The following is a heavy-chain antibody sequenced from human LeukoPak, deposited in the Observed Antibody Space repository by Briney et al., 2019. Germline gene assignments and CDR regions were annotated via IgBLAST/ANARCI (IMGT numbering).Heavy chain of an antibody. J-gene: IGHJ3*02. CDR1: GYTFTSYW. CDR2: IYPADSDT. D-gene: IGHD3-10*01. V-gene: IGHV5-51*01. CDR3: ARSMIRGSSGAFDI. Sequence: GESLKISCEGSGYTFTSYWIGWVRQMPGKGLEWMGIIYPADSDTRYSPSFQGQATISADKSTSTAYLQWSSLKASDTAMYYCARSMIRGSSGAFDIWGQGTMVTVSS.